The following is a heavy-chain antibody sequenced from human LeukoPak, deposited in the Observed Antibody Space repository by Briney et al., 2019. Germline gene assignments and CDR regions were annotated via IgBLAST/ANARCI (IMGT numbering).Heavy chain of an antibody. J-gene: IGHJ6*04. CDR1: GYTFTSYA. CDR2: INAGNGNT. V-gene: IGHV1-3*01. Sequence: ASVKVSCKASGYTFTSYAMHWVRQAPGQRREWMGWINAGNGNTKYSQKFQGRVTITRDTSASTAYMELSSLRSEDTAVYYCARDRQYYYGSGSYYNYYYGMDVWGKGTTVTVSS. D-gene: IGHD3-10*01. CDR3: ARDRQYYYGSGSYYNYYYGMDV.